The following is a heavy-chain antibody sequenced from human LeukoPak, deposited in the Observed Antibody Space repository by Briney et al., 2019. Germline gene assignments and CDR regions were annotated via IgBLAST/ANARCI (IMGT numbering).Heavy chain of an antibody. CDR1: AFTFSSYS. CDR2: ISSSSSYI. Sequence: GGSLRFSCAASAFTFSSYSMNWVRQAPGKGLEWVSSISSSSSYIYYADSVKGRFTISRDNAKNSMYLQMNSLRAADTALYYSAKDRYYDILTANMDVWGKGTTVTISS. D-gene: IGHD3-9*01. J-gene: IGHJ6*03. CDR3: AKDRYYDILTANMDV. V-gene: IGHV3-21*04.